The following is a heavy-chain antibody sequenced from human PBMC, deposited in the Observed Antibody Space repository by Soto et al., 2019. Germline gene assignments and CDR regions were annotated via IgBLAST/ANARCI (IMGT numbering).Heavy chain of an antibody. V-gene: IGHV3-64*01. Sequence: EVQLAESGGGLAQPGGSLRLSCAASGFTLSGYAMDWVRQAPGKGLEYVSSISRNGVGTYYATSVQGRFTISRDNAKNTVYLQMGSLRPEDMAVYYCARRARPDFYYMDVWGKGTTFTVSS. J-gene: IGHJ6*03. CDR1: GFTLSGYA. CDR3: ARRARPDFYYMDV. CDR2: ISRNGVGT. D-gene: IGHD6-6*01.